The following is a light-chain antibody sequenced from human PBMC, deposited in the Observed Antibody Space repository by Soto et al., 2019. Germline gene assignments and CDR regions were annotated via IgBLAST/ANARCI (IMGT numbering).Light chain of an antibody. Sequence: EIVLTQSPGTLSLSPGERATLSCRASQSVSSSYLAWYQQKPGQAPRLLIYGASSRATGIPDRFSGSGSGTDFTLTIRRLAPEDFAVYYCQQYGSSPMYTFGQGNKLEIK. V-gene: IGKV3-20*01. J-gene: IGKJ2*01. CDR1: QSVSSSY. CDR3: QQYGSSPMYT. CDR2: GAS.